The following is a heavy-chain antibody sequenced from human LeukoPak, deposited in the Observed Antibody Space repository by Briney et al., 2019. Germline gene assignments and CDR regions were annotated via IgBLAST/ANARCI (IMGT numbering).Heavy chain of an antibody. CDR2: ISYDGSNK. CDR3: ASLSGYSYGYTVDY. J-gene: IGHJ4*02. D-gene: IGHD5-18*01. CDR1: GFTFSSYA. Sequence: GGSLRLSCAASGFTFSSYAMHWVRQAPGKGLEWVAVISYDGSNKYYADSVKGRFTISRDNSKNTLYLQMNSLRSEDTAVYYCASLSGYSYGYTVDYWGQGTLVTVSP. V-gene: IGHV3-30*04.